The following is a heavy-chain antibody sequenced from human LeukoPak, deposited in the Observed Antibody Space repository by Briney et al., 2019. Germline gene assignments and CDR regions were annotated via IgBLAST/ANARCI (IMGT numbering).Heavy chain of an antibody. CDR3: ARVGYCSTTSCYWRAFDY. CDR2: MYSGGDT. Sequence: GGSLRLSCSASGFTVSSNYMSWVRQAPGKGLEWVSIMYSGGDTDYADSVKGRFTISRDNSKNSLYLQMNSLRAEDTAVYYRARVGYCSTTSCYWRAFDYWGQGTLVTVSS. J-gene: IGHJ4*02. D-gene: IGHD2-2*01. V-gene: IGHV3-53*01. CDR1: GFTVSSNY.